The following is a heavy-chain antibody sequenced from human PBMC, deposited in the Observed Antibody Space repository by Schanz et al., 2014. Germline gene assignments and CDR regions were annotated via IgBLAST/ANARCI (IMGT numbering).Heavy chain of an antibody. CDR1: GFTVSNSY. Sequence: QVQLVDSGGGLVKPGGSLRLSCAASGFTVSNSYIHWVRQAPGKGLEWVAIIWYDGSNKYYADSVKGRFTISRDNSKNTLCLQMSSLRAEDTAVYYCARDGDFDYWGQGTLVTVSS. V-gene: IGHV3-33*08. J-gene: IGHJ4*02. CDR2: IWYDGSNK. CDR3: ARDGDFDY.